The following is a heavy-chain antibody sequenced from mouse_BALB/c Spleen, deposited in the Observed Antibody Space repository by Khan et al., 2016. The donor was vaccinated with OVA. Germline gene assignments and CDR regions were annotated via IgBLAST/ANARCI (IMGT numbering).Heavy chain of an antibody. CDR1: GYTFTSYW. Sequence: VKLLESGAELAKPGASVKMSCTASGYTFTSYWMHWIKQRPGQGLEWIGYINPTSGYTDYNQKFKDKATLTADKSSSTAYMQLSSLTSDDSAVYYCARDRIDYGGQGTALTVSS. CDR2: INPTSGYT. V-gene: IGHV1-7*01. CDR3: ARDRIDY. J-gene: IGHJ2*01.